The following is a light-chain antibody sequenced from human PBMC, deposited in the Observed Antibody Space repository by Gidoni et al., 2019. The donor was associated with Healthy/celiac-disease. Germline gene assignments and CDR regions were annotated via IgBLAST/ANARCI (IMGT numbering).Light chain of an antibody. CDR2: AAS. CDR3: QQSYSTPPWT. J-gene: IGKJ1*01. Sequence: DIQMTQSPASLSASVGDRVTITCRASQSIRSYLTWYQQKPGKAPKLLIYAASSFQSGVPSRFSGSGSGTDFPLTISSLQPEDFATYYCQQSYSTPPWTFGQGTKVEIK. V-gene: IGKV1-39*01. CDR1: QSIRSY.